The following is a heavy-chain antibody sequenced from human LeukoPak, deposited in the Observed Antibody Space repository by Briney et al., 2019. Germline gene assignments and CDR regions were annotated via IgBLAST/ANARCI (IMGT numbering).Heavy chain of an antibody. Sequence: GGSLRLSCAASGFTVSSNYMSWVRQAPGKGLEWVSVIYSGGSTYYADSVKGRVTISRDNSKNTLYLQMNSLRAEDTAVYYCARVDSSSWYDFDYWGQGTLVTVSS. CDR2: IYSGGST. CDR1: GFTVSSNY. CDR3: ARVDSSSWYDFDY. V-gene: IGHV3-66*02. J-gene: IGHJ4*02. D-gene: IGHD6-13*01.